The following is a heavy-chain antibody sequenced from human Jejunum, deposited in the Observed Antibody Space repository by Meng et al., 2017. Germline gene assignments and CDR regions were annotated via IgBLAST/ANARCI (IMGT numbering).Heavy chain of an antibody. V-gene: IGHV1-8*01. D-gene: IGHD6-19*01. Sequence: QVQLVQSGAEVKKPGASVKVSCKPSGYTFKSYDIHWVRQPTGQGLEWMGWMNPNTGNTGSAPRFQGRLVLTRDASINTAYMELSRLRSEDTAIYHCARGVGAVAVPDSWGQGTLVTVSS. CDR1: GYTFKSYD. J-gene: IGHJ4*02. CDR3: ARGVGAVAVPDS. CDR2: MNPNTGNT.